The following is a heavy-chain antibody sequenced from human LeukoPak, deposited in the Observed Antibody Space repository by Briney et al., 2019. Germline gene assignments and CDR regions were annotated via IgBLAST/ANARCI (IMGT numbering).Heavy chain of an antibody. CDR1: GFTVSSHY. J-gene: IGHJ4*02. CDR3: ARDRGFSSSWRLFVY. Sequence: GGSLRLSCAASGFTVSSHYMSWVRQAPGKGLEWVSVVYSGAGTSYADSVQGRFTISRDNSKNTLYLQMNSLRVEDTAVYYCARDRGFSSSWRLFVYWGQGTLVTVSS. V-gene: IGHV3-66*02. D-gene: IGHD6-13*01. CDR2: VYSGAGT.